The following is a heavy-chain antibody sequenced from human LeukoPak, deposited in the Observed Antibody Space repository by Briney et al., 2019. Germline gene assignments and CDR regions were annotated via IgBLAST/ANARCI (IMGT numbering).Heavy chain of an antibody. CDR3: AREDGYDYKSV. Sequence: SETLSLTCTVSGYSISSGYYWGWIRQPPGKGLEWIGRIYTSGSTNYNPSLKSRVTISVDTSKNQFSLKLSSVTAADTAVYYCAREDGYDYKSVWGKGTTVTISS. J-gene: IGHJ6*04. CDR1: GYSISSGYY. V-gene: IGHV4-38-2*02. D-gene: IGHD5-12*01. CDR2: IYTSGST.